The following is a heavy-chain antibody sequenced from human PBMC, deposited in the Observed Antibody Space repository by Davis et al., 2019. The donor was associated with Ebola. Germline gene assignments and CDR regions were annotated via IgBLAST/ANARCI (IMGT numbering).Heavy chain of an antibody. CDR2: IYYSGST. D-gene: IGHD6-13*01. J-gene: IGHJ3*02. CDR1: GGSISSYY. V-gene: IGHV4-59*01. Sequence: PSETLSLTCTVSGGSISSYYWSWIRQPPGKGLEWIGYIYYSGSTNYNPSLKSRVTISVDTSKNQFSLKLSSVTAADTAVYYCAREATAAGTGDAFDIWGQGTMVTVSS. CDR3: AREATAAGTGDAFDI.